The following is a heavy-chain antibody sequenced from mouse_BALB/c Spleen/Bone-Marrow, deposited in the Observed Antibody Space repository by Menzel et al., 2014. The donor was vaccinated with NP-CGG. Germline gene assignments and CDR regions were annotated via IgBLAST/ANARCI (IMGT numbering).Heavy chain of an antibody. CDR2: IWGDGST. V-gene: IGHV2-6-7*01. CDR1: GFSLTGYG. D-gene: IGHD2-4*01. J-gene: IGHJ4*01. Sequence: VQLQQSGPGLVAPSQSLSITCTVSGFSLTGYGVNWVRQPPGKGLEWLGMIWGDGSTDYNSALKSRLSISKDNSKSRVFLKMNSLQTDDTARYYCARALYDYDDLYCAMDYWGQGTSVTVSS. CDR3: ARALYDYDDLYCAMDY.